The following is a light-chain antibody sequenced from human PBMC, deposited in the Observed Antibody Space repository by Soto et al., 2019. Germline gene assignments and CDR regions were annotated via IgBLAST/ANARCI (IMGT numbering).Light chain of an antibody. Sequence: EIVMTQSPATLPVSPGERATLSCRASQSVNSNLAWYQQKPGQAPRLLIYGASTRATGIPARFSGSGSGTEFTLTISSLQSEDFAVYYCQQYNTWPPWTFGQGTKVEIK. V-gene: IGKV3-15*01. CDR2: GAS. CDR1: QSVNSN. J-gene: IGKJ1*01. CDR3: QQYNTWPPWT.